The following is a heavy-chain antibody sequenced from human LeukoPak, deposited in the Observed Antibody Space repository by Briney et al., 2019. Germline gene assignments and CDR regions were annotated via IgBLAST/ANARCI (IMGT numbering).Heavy chain of an antibody. J-gene: IGHJ4*02. CDR2: ITWNGRYT. D-gene: IGHD6-19*01. CDR3: ARDRYTYGSGWYYFNY. CDR1: GFNLGDYG. V-gene: IGHV3-20*04. Sequence: GGSLRLSCAVSGFNLGDYGMSWVRQGPGKGLEWVSSITWNGRYTNYADSVKGRFTISRDNAKNSLYLQMNSLRAEDTALYFCARDRYTYGSGWYYFNYWGQGTMVTVSS.